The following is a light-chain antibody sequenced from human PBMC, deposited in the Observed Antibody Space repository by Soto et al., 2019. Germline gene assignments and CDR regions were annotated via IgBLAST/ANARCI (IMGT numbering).Light chain of an antibody. J-gene: IGKJ1*01. CDR3: FQYGSILLVA. V-gene: IGKV3-20*01. Sequence: EIVLTQSPGTLSLSPGERATLSCRASQSVRSIYFACYQQKPGQAPRLLIYGASSRATGIPDRFSGSGSGTDFTLTISSLEPESCAVYYCFQYGSILLVAFGKGTKVEIK. CDR2: GAS. CDR1: QSVRSIY.